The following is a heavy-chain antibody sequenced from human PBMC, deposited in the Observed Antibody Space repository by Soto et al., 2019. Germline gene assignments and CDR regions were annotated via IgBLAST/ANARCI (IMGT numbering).Heavy chain of an antibody. CDR1: GTSIXXXXXX. D-gene: IGHD2-8*02. Sequence: QLQLQESGPGLVKPSETLSLTCTVSGTSIXXXXXXXXXIRXPPXXXLEWIGSINYSGRAYYNPSLKSRVTXSVDTXXXQWSXXXXXXXXAXXAVYFCARLSGGRSVYLDPWGQGTLVSVSS. J-gene: IGHJ5*02. V-gene: IGHV4-39*01. CDR2: INYSGRA. CDR3: ARLSGGRSVYLDP.